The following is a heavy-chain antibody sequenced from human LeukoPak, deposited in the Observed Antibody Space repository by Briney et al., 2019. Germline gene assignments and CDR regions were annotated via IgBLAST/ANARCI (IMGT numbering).Heavy chain of an antibody. J-gene: IGHJ3*02. CDR2: VFPGDSDT. D-gene: IGHD3-22*01. CDR1: GYSFTNYW. V-gene: IGHV5-51*01. CDR3: ARHIKGIVVVPNDAFDI. Sequence: GESLKISCKGSGYSFTNYWIGWVRQMPGKGLEWMGIVFPGDSDTRYSPSLQGQVTISADKSISTAYLQWSSLKASDTAMYYCARHIKGIVVVPNDAFDIWGQGTMVTVSS.